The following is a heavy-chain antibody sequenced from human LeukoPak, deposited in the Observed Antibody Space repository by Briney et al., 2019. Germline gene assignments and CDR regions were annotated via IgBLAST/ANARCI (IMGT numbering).Heavy chain of an antibody. Sequence: VASVKVSCKVSGYILTELSMHWVRQAPGKGLEWMGGFDPEDGETIYAQKFQGRVTMTEDTSTDTAYMELSSLRSEDTAVYYCATVGWHEYNWFDPWGQGTLVTVSS. V-gene: IGHV1-24*01. CDR1: GYILTELS. D-gene: IGHD6-19*01. CDR3: ATVGWHEYNWFDP. J-gene: IGHJ5*02. CDR2: FDPEDGET.